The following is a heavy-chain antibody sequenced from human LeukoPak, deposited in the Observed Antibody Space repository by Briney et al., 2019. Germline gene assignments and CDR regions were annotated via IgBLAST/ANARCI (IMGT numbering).Heavy chain of an antibody. Sequence: GGSLRLSCAASGFTFSSYWMSWVRQAPGKGLEWVANIKQDGSEKCYVDSVKGRFTISRDNAKNSLYLQMNSLRAEDTAVYYCARGSSGYYSGGFDYWGQGTLVTVSS. CDR1: GFTFSSYW. D-gene: IGHD3-22*01. CDR2: IKQDGSEK. J-gene: IGHJ4*02. CDR3: ARGSSGYYSGGFDY. V-gene: IGHV3-7*01.